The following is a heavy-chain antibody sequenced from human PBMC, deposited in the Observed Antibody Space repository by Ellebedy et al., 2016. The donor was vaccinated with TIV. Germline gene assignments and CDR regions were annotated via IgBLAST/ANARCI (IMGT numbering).Heavy chain of an antibody. CDR3: ARDSFGDTFYYYGMDV. D-gene: IGHD4-17*01. V-gene: IGHV1-69*04. CDR1: GGTFINYA. CDR2: IIPILGIA. J-gene: IGHJ6*02. Sequence: ASVKVSCKASGGTFINYAISWVRQAPGQGLEWMGRIIPILGIANYAQKFQGRVTITADKSTSTAYMELSSLRSEDTAVYYCARDSFGDTFYYYGMDVWGQGTTVTVSS.